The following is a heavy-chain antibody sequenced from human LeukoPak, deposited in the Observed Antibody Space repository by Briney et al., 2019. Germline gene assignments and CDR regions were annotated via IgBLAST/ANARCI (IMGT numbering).Heavy chain of an antibody. J-gene: IGHJ4*02. CDR1: GGSISSYY. Sequence: PSETLSLTCTVSGGSISSYYWSWIRQPPGKGLEWIGYIYSSGSTNYSPSLKSRVTISVDTSKNHFSLKLNSVTAADTAVYFCARPANTRASFDYWGQGTLVSVPS. CDR2: IYSSGST. CDR3: ARPANTRASFDY. V-gene: IGHV4-59*01.